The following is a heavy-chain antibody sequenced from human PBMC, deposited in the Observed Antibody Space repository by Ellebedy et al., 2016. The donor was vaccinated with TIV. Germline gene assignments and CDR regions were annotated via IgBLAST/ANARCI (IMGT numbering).Heavy chain of an antibody. Sequence: SVKVSXXASGGTFSSYAISWVRQAPGQGLEWMGRIIPILGIANYAQKFQGRVTITADKSTSTAYMELSSLRSEDTAVYYCARDSSRLTPGERIDNTIYYYGMDVWGQGTTVTVSS. CDR2: IIPILGIA. D-gene: IGHD5-24*01. V-gene: IGHV1-69*04. J-gene: IGHJ6*02. CDR1: GGTFSSYA. CDR3: ARDSSRLTPGERIDNTIYYYGMDV.